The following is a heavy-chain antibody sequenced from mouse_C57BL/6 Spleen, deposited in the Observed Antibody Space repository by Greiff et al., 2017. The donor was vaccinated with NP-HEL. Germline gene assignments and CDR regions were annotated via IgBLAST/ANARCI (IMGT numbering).Heavy chain of an antibody. D-gene: IGHD1-1*01. Sequence: DVHLVESGEGLVKPGGSLKLSCAASGFTFSSYAMSWVRQTPEKRLEWVAYISSGGDYIYYADTVKGRFTISRDNARNTLYLQMSSLKSEDTAMYYCTRRDTTGFAYWGQGTLVTVSA. CDR3: TRRDTTGFAY. CDR1: GFTFSSYA. V-gene: IGHV5-9-1*02. J-gene: IGHJ3*01. CDR2: ISSGGDYI.